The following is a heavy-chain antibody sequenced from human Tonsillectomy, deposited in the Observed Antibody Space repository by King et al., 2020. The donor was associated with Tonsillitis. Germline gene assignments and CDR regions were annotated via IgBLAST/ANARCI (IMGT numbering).Heavy chain of an antibody. CDR1: GFTFRTYN. CDR3: ARDGGEDFDWLGEGFFDY. D-gene: IGHD3-9*01. Sequence: EQLVQSGGGLVKPGGSLRLACAASGFTFRTYNMHWVRQAPGKGLEWVSSIRGSSSHIYYADSVKGRFTISRDNAKNSLYLQMNSLRAEDTAVYYCARDGGEDFDWLGEGFFDYWGQGTLVTVSS. J-gene: IGHJ4*02. CDR2: IRGSSSHI. V-gene: IGHV3-21*01.